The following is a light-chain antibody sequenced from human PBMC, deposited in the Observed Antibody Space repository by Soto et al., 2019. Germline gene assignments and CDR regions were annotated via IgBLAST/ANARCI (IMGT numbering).Light chain of an antibody. Sequence: EIVLTQSPGTLSLSPGERATLSCRASQSVSSSYLAWYQQKPGQAPRLLIYGASSRATGIPDRFSGSGSGTDFTITISTLEPEDFAVYYCQQYGSSPPYTFGQGTKLEIK. J-gene: IGKJ2*01. CDR2: GAS. V-gene: IGKV3-20*01. CDR3: QQYGSSPPYT. CDR1: QSVSSSY.